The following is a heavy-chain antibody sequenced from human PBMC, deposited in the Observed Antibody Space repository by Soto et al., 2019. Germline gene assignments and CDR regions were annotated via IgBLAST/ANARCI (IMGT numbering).Heavy chain of an antibody. J-gene: IGHJ6*01. D-gene: IGHD3-3*01. CDR3: TRGLFGGAAYYSFHGIDV. CDR1: GFTFSDHY. Sequence: EVQLVESGGGLVQPGGSLRLSCAASGFTFSDHYMDWVRQAPGKGLEWVARSRNRVNSHTTEYAASVKGRFTISRYESKSSQSLQMNSLKIEGTAVYYCTRGLFGGAAYYSFHGIDVWGQGTMVTVSS. V-gene: IGHV3-72*01. CDR2: SRNRVNSHTT.